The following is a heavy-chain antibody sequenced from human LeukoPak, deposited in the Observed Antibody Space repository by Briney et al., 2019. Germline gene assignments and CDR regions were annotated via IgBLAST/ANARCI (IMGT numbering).Heavy chain of an antibody. CDR1: GYTFTSYY. J-gene: IGHJ3*02. V-gene: IGHV1-46*01. CDR2: INPSGGST. D-gene: IGHD3-22*01. Sequence: ASVKVSCKASGYTFTSYYMHWVRQAPGQGLEWMGIINPSGGSTSYAQKFQGRVTTTRDTSTSTVYMELSSLRSEDTAVYYCASAAARPYHYYDSSGYYPDAFDIWGQGTMVTVSS. CDR3: ASAAARPYHYYDSSGYYPDAFDI.